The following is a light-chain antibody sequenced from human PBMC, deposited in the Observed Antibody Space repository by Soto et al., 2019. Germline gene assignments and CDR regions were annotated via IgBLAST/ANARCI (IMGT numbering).Light chain of an antibody. Sequence: QSVLTQPPSVSEAPRQRVTISCSGSSSNIGNNAVNWYQQLPGKAPKLLIYYDDLLPSGVSDRFSGSKSGTSASLAIGGLQSEDEADYYCAAWDDSLNGVLFGGGTKLTVL. CDR1: SSNIGNNA. CDR3: AAWDDSLNGVL. V-gene: IGLV1-36*01. J-gene: IGLJ2*01. CDR2: YDD.